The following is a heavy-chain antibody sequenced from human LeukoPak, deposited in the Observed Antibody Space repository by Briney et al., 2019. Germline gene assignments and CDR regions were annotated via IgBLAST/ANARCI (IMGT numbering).Heavy chain of an antibody. D-gene: IGHD3-22*01. Sequence: GGSLRLSCAASGFTFSSNYMSWVRQAPGKGLEWVSVIYRCASTHYADSVKGRFTISRENSKNTLYLQMNSLRAEDTAVYYCARKSSGYYAVFDYWGQGTLVTVLS. CDR1: GFTFSSNY. V-gene: IGHV3-66*01. CDR3: ARKSSGYYAVFDY. CDR2: IYRCAST. J-gene: IGHJ4*02.